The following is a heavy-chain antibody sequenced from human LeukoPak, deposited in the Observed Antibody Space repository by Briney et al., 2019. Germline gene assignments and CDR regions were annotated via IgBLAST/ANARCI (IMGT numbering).Heavy chain of an antibody. CDR1: GYNFTSYW. CDR3: ARRHRSSSGPVDY. J-gene: IGHJ4*02. Sequence: GESLKISCKGPGYNFTSYWIGWVRQVPGKGREWMGIIYPGDSGTRYSPSFQGQVTISADKSISTAYLQWSSLKAADTAMYYCARRHRSSSGPVDYWGQGTLVSVSS. D-gene: IGHD6-6*01. V-gene: IGHV5-51*01. CDR2: IYPGDSGT.